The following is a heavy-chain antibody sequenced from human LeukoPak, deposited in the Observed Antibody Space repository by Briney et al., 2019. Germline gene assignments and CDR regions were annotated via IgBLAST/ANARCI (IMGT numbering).Heavy chain of an antibody. J-gene: IGHJ4*02. CDR3: ARDQYDTWSRRGNFDS. CDR1: GFTFVKYW. Sequence: GSLRLSCVASGFTFVKYWMSWVRQAPGKGLEWVANIKLDGSEKNYVVSVKGRFTISRDNTKNSLYLQMNSLRVEDTAVFYCARDQYDTWSRRGNFDSWGQGTLVIVSS. CDR2: IKLDGSEK. V-gene: IGHV3-7*03. D-gene: IGHD3-3*01.